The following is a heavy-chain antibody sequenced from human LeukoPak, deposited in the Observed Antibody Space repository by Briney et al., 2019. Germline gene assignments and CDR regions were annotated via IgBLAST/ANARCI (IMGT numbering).Heavy chain of an antibody. CDR3: TRDAGGGDCYSCPNWFDP. CDR2: INPNSGVT. V-gene: IGHV1-2*02. Sequence: ASVKVSCTASGYTFTSYDINWVRQATGQGLEWMGWINPNSGVTKYAQKFQGRVTMTSDTSISTAYMELSRLRSDDTAVYYCTRDAGGGDCYSCPNWFDPWGQGTLVTVSS. CDR1: GYTFTSYD. J-gene: IGHJ5*02. D-gene: IGHD2-21*02.